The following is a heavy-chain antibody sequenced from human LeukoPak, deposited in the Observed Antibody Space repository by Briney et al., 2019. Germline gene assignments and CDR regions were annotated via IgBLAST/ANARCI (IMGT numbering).Heavy chain of an antibody. V-gene: IGHV3-30-3*01. CDR3: ARDNGYSNGHAFDS. D-gene: IGHD5-18*01. CDR1: GFTFSSYV. J-gene: IGHJ4*02. Sequence: PGGSLRLSCAASGFTFSSYVMSWVRQAPGKGLEWVAPILYDGSNTYYSHSVKGRFTISRDDSKNTLCLQMDSLRPEDTAVYYCARDNGYSNGHAFDSWGQGIMVTVSS. CDR2: ILYDGSNT.